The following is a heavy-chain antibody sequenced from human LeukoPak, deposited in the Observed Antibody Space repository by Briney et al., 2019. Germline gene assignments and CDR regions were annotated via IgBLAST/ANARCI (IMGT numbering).Heavy chain of an antibody. J-gene: IGHJ3*02. CDR2: IYCSGST. D-gene: IGHD1-1*01. CDR3: ARDGTLRNAFDI. V-gene: IGHV4-61*01. CDR1: GGSVSSGSYY. Sequence: KPSETLSLTCTVSGGSVSSGSYYWSWIRQPPGKGLEWIGYIYCSGSTNYNPSLKSRVTISVDTSKNQFSLKLSSVTAADTAVYYCARDGTLRNAFDIWGQGTMVTVSS.